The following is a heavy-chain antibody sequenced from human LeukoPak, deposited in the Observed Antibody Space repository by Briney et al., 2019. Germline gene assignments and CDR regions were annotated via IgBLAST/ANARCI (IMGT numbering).Heavy chain of an antibody. Sequence: GGSLRLSCAASGFTFNNYAMNWVRQTPGKGLQWVSAVSGDGQRTFYADSVKGRFTIFRDNSMNTLSLQMNGLRVEDTAVYYCAKEQDNLLLLSHFDSWGQGILVTASA. CDR2: VSGDGQRT. D-gene: IGHD1-14*01. V-gene: IGHV3-23*01. CDR1: GFTFNNYA. J-gene: IGHJ4*02. CDR3: AKEQDNLLLLSHFDS.